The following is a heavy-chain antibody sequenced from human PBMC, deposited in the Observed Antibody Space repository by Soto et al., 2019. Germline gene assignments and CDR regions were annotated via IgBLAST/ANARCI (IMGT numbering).Heavy chain of an antibody. CDR3: ARAYDFWSGYRPPSYYYYMDV. V-gene: IGHV1-18*01. CDR2: ISAYNGNT. D-gene: IGHD3-3*01. J-gene: IGHJ6*03. CDR1: GFTFTSYG. Sequence: ASVKVSCKASGFTFTSYGISWARHSPGQGLEWMGWISAYNGNTNYAQKLQGRVTMTTDTSTSTAYMELRSLRSDDTAVYYCARAYDFWSGYRPPSYYYYMDVWGKGTTVTVS.